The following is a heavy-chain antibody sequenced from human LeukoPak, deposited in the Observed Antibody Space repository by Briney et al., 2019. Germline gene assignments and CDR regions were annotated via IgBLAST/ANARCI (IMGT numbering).Heavy chain of an antibody. CDR2: IYSGGST. Sequence: GGSLRLSCAASGFTVSSNYMSWVREAPGKGLEWVSVIYSGGSTYYADSVKGRFTISRDNSTNTLYLQMNSLSAEDTAVYYCAMGCSSTSWRGYYYYGMDVWGQGTTVTVSS. CDR3: AMGCSSTSWRGYYYYGMDV. J-gene: IGHJ6*02. CDR1: GFTVSSNY. D-gene: IGHD2-2*01. V-gene: IGHV3-53*01.